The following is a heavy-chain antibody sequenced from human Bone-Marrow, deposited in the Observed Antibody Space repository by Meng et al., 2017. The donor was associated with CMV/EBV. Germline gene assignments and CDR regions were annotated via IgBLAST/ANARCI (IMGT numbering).Heavy chain of an antibody. CDR2: VNYGGSP. D-gene: IGHD6-19*01. J-gene: IGHJ4*02. CDR3: ARDLLYSGADY. CDR1: GGSISSSTDY. V-gene: IGHV4-39*07. Sequence: ESLKISCTVSGGSISSSTDYWAWIRQPPGKGLEWIGSVNYGGSPYSNPSLKSRVTISVDTSKNQFSLKLSSVTAADTAVYYCARDLLYSGADYWGQGTLVTVPQ.